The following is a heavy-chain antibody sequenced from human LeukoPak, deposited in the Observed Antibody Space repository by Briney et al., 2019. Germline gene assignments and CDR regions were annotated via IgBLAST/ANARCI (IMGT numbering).Heavy chain of an antibody. D-gene: IGHD3-22*01. J-gene: IGHJ4*02. CDR1: GYTFTSHG. CDR2: ISAYNGNT. CDR3: ARAGDSSGYLHGYYFDY. Sequence: AASVKVSCKASGYTFTSHGISWVRQAPGQGLEWMGWISAYNGNTNYAQKFQGRVTITADKSTSTAYMELSSLRSEDTAVYYCARAGDSSGYLHGYYFDYWGQGTLVTVSS. V-gene: IGHV1-18*01.